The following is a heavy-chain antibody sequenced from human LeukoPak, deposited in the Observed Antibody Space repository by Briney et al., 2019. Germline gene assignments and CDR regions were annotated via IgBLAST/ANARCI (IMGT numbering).Heavy chain of an antibody. D-gene: IGHD2-2*01. J-gene: IGHJ4*02. Sequence: ASVKVSCKASGYTFTSYGISWVRQAPGQGPEWMGWISAYNGNTNYAQKLQGRVTMTTDTSTSTAYMELRSLRSDDTAVYYCARGFAYQLLLPSDYWGQGTLVTVSS. CDR2: ISAYNGNT. V-gene: IGHV1-18*01. CDR1: GYTFTSYG. CDR3: ARGFAYQLLLPSDY.